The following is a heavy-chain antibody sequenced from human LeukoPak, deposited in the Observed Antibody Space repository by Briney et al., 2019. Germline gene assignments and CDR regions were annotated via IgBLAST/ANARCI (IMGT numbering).Heavy chain of an antibody. J-gene: IGHJ4*02. V-gene: IGHV3-15*01. CDR1: GFTFSSYS. CDR3: ATYAGYDASDS. D-gene: IGHD5-12*01. CDR2: IKSRSDGGTI. Sequence: PGGSLRLSCAASGFTFSSYSMNWVRQAPGKGLEWLGRIKSRSDGGTIDYAAPVKGRFTISRDDSKNTLLLQMNSLKTEDTAVYYCATYAGYDASDSWGQGTLVTVSS.